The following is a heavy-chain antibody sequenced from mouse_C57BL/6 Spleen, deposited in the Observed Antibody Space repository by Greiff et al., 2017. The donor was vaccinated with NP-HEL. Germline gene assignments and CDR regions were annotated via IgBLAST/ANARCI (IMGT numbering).Heavy chain of an antibody. CDR3: ARATLQDAMDY. CDR2: ISYDGSN. CDR1: GYSITSGYY. J-gene: IGHJ4*01. D-gene: IGHD1-1*01. V-gene: IGHV3-6*01. Sequence: EVKLVESGPGLVKPSQSLSLTCSVTGYSITSGYYWNWIRQFPGNKLEWMGYISYDGSNNYNPSLKNRISITRDTSKNQFFLKLNSVTTEDTATYYCARATLQDAMDYWGQGTSVTVSS.